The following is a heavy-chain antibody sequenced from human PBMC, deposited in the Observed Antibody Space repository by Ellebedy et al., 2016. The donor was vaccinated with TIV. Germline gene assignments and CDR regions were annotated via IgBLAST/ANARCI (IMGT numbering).Heavy chain of an antibody. D-gene: IGHD2-21*02. CDR2: INPNSGGT. CDR1: GYTFTGYY. J-gene: IGHJ6*02. Sequence: ASVKVSCXASGYTFTGYYMHWVRQAPGQGLEWMGWINPNSGGTNYAQKFQGRVTMTRDTSISTAYMELSRLRSDDTAVYYCARSDLRYYYYGMDVWGQGTTVTVSS. V-gene: IGHV1-2*02. CDR3: ARSDLRYYYYGMDV.